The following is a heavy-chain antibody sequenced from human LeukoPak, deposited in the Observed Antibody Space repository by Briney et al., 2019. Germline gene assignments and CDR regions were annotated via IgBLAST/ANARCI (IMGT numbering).Heavy chain of an antibody. D-gene: IGHD3-22*01. CDR2: IIPIFGTA. J-gene: IGHJ4*02. CDR1: GGTFSSYA. V-gene: IGHV1-69*13. CDR3: ARLFYDNSGYYSTDHFDY. Sequence: SVKVSCKASGGTFSSYAISWVRQAPGQGLEWMGGIIPIFGTANYAQKFQGRVTITADESTSTAYMELSSLRSEDTAVYYCARLFYDNSGYYSTDHFDYWGQGTLVTVSS.